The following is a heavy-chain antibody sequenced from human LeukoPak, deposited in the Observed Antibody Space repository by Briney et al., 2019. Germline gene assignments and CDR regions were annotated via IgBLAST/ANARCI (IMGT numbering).Heavy chain of an antibody. V-gene: IGHV4-34*01. CDR3: ARKVARRDGYIGY. CDR2: INHSGST. Sequence: PSETLSLTCAVYGGSFSDYCWSWIRQPPGKGLEWIGEINHSGSTNYNPSLKSRVTISVDTSKNQFSLKLSSVTAADTAVYYCARKVARRDGYIGYWGQGTLVTVSS. D-gene: IGHD5-24*01. CDR1: GGSFSDYC. J-gene: IGHJ4*02.